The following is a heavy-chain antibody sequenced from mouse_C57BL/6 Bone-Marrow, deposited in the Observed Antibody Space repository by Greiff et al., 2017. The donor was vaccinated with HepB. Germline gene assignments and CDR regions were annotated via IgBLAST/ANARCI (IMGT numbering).Heavy chain of an antibody. CDR1: GYSFTDYN. Sequence: VHVKQSGPELVKPGASVKISCKASGYSFTDYNMNWVKQSNGKSLEWIGVINPNYGTTSYNQKFKGKATLTVDQSSSTAYMQLNSLTSEDSAVYYCARPPYDGYPAWFAYWGQGTLVTVSA. V-gene: IGHV1-39*01. D-gene: IGHD2-3*01. CDR3: ARPPYDGYPAWFAY. CDR2: INPNYGTT. J-gene: IGHJ3*01.